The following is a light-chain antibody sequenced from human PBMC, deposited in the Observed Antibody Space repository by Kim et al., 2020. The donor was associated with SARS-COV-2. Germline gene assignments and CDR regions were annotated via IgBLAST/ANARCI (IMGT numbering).Light chain of an antibody. J-gene: IGLJ1*01. CDR2: QDS. CDR3: QAWDSSTNV. V-gene: IGLV3-1*01. Sequence: SVSRGQTASITCPGDKLGDKYACWYQQKPGQSPVLVIYQDSKRPSGIPERFSGSNSGNTATLTISGTQAMDEADYYCQAWDSSTNVFGTGTKVTVL. CDR1: KLGDKY.